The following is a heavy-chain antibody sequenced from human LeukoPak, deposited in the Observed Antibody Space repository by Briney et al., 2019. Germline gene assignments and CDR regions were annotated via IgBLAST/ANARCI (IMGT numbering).Heavy chain of an antibody. D-gene: IGHD1-26*01. V-gene: IGHV3-21*06. Sequence: GGSLRLSCAASGFTFSDYAVNWVRQAPGQGLEWISSISSSSYFIYYAESVRGRFTISRDDAKNSLYLQMNRLRADDTAVYYCARNRGGNYGKSHDYWGQGTLVTVSS. J-gene: IGHJ4*02. CDR1: GFTFSDYA. CDR2: ISSSSYFI. CDR3: ARNRGGNYGKSHDY.